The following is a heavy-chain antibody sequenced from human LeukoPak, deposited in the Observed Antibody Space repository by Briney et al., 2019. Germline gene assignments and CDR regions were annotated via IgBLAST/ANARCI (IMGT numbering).Heavy chain of an antibody. CDR1: GFTFSSYA. CDR3: AKDGSQWLGSHVHGDSNWFDP. J-gene: IGHJ5*02. Sequence: GGSLRLSCAASGFTFSSYAMHWVRQAPGKGLEWVALISYDGSHKYYADSVKGRFTISRDNSKNTLYLQMNSLRAEDTAVYYCAKDGSQWLGSHVHGDSNWFDPWGQGTLVTVSS. CDR2: ISYDGSHK. D-gene: IGHD6-19*01. V-gene: IGHV3-30*04.